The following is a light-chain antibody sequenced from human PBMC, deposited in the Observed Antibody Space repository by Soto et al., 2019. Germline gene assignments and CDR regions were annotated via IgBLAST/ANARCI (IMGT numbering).Light chain of an antibody. Sequence: EIVLTQSPGRLPLSRGERATLSCRASQIVSSSYLAWYHQKPGQAPRLLIFDASQRATGIPARFRGSGSGTDFTLSISSLEPEDFAVYYCQQSTDRPPWKFGQGTKVAIK. J-gene: IGKJ1*01. CDR3: QQSTDRPPWK. CDR2: DAS. V-gene: IGKV3-11*01. CDR1: QIVSSSY.